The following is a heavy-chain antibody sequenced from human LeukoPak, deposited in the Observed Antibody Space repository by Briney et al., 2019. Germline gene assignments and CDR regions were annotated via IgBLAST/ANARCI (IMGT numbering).Heavy chain of an antibody. CDR1: GFTFDDYA. J-gene: IGHJ4*02. CDR3: AKTLTSRWSGSLGY. Sequence: SGGSLRLSCAASGFTFDDYAMHWVRQAPGKGLEWVSVISGNGGRTYYADSVKGRFTISRDNSNNSLYLQMNSLRTEDTALYYCAKTLTSRWSGSLGYWGQGTLVSVSS. D-gene: IGHD6-13*01. V-gene: IGHV3-43*02. CDR2: ISGNGGRT.